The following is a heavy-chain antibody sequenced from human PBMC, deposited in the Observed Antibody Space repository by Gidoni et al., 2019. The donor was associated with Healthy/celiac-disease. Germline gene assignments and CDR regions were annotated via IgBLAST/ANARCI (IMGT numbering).Heavy chain of an antibody. CDR1: GFNFSSYA. D-gene: IGHD3-16*01. V-gene: IGHV3-23*01. Sequence: EVQLLESGGGLVQPGGSLRLSCAASGFNFSSYAMSWVRQAPGKGLEWVSAISGSGGSTYYADSVKGRFTISRANSKITLYLQMTSLRAEYTAVYYCAKGHDWGPRYYFDYWGQGTLVTVSS. CDR3: AKGHDWGPRYYFDY. CDR2: ISGSGGST. J-gene: IGHJ4*02.